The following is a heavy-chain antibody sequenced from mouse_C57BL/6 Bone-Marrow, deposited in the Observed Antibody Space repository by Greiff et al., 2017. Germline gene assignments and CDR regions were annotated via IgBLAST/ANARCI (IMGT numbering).Heavy chain of an antibody. V-gene: IGHV1-69*01. CDR3: ARDYGTAYYAMDY. Sequence: QVQLQQPGAELVMPGASVTLSCKASGYTFTSYWMHWVKQRPGQGLEWIGEIVPSASYTNYNPKFKGKSTLTVDKSSSTAYMQHSVLTSEDSAVYYCARDYGTAYYAMDYWGQGTSVTVSS. CDR2: IVPSASYT. CDR1: GYTFTSYW. J-gene: IGHJ4*01. D-gene: IGHD2-4*01.